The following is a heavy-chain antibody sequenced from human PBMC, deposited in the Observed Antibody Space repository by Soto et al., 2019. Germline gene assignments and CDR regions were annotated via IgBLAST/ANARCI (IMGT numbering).Heavy chain of an antibody. CDR2: IYYSGST. J-gene: IGHJ4*02. V-gene: IGHV4-59*08. Sequence: PSETLSLTCTVSGDSISRYYRSWFRQPPGKGLEWIGYIYYSGSTNYNPSLKSRVTISVDTAKNQFSLKLNSMTAADTAVYYCARHNYGSGSTYFDYWGQGTLVTVSS. CDR1: GDSISRYY. D-gene: IGHD3-10*01. CDR3: ARHNYGSGSTYFDY.